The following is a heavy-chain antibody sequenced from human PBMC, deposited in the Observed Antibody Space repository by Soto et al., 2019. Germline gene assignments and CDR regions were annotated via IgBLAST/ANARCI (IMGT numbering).Heavy chain of an antibody. D-gene: IGHD3-10*01. J-gene: IGHJ3*02. CDR3: ARSTPGNPFDI. Sequence: GGSMRLSCAASGFSLTSYTMNWVRQTPGKGLEWVASISAGGRSIYYADSLKGRSTVSRDNAKSSLYLQMNSLRAEDTAVYYCARSTPGNPFDIWGQGTMVTVSS. CDR2: ISAGGRSI. CDR1: GFSLTSYT. V-gene: IGHV3-21*06.